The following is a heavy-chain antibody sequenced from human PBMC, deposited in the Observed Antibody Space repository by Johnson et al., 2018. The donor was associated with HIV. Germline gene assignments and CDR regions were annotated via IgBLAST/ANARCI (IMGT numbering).Heavy chain of an antibody. D-gene: IGHD3-3*01. J-gene: IGHJ3*02. CDR1: GFTVSSNY. Sequence: EQLVESGGGLIQPGGSLRLSCAASGFTVSSNYMSWVRQAPGKGLEWVSVIYSGGSTYYADSVKGRFTISRDNSKNTLYLQMKSLRAEATSVYYCAKDLGDSECEEWASDYYDFGRDYPCLDPRGVVGTFDIWGHGTMVTVSS. CDR3: AKDLGDSECEEWASDYYDFGRDYPCLDPRGVVGTFDI. CDR2: IYSGGST. V-gene: IGHV3-66*03.